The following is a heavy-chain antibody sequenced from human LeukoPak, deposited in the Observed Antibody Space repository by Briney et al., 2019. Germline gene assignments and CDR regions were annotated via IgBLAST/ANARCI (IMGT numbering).Heavy chain of an antibody. CDR2: IRSKAYGGTT. CDR3: TRGYRSGTINPFFDY. CDR1: GFTFGDYA. D-gene: IGHD1-7*01. J-gene: IGHJ4*02. Sequence: PGRSLRLSCTPSGFTFGDYAMSCVRQAPGKGLEWVGFIRSKAYGGTTESAASVTGRFTISRDDSKSIAYLQMNSLKPEDTAVYYCTRGYRSGTINPFFDYWGQGTLVTVSS. V-gene: IGHV3-49*04.